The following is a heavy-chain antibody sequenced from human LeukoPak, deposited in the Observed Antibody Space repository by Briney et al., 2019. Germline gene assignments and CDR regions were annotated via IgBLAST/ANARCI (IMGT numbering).Heavy chain of an antibody. CDR1: GYTFTSYD. J-gene: IGHJ6*03. V-gene: IGHV1-8*03. Sequence: GASVKVSCKASGYTFTSYDINWVRQAPGQGLEWMGWMNPNSGNTGYAQKFQGRVTITRNTSISTAYMELSSLRSEDTAVYYCARGHYSTYMDVWGKGTTVTVSS. CDR3: ARGHYSTYMDV. CDR2: MNPNSGNT. D-gene: IGHD2-21*01.